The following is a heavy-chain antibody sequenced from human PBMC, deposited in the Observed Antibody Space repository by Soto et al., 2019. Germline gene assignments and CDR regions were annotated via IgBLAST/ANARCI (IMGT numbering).Heavy chain of an antibody. J-gene: IGHJ6*02. D-gene: IGHD6-19*01. CDR3: ARVYSSGRPFYYGTDF. CDR2: TYYTSKWYN. Sequence: TLSLTCAIFGDSLSSNSAIWNWFRQSPSRGLEWLGRTYYTSKWYNDYAVSVKSRISINPDTSKNQVSLQLNSVTPEDTAVYYCARVYSSGRPFYYGTDFRGQGT. V-gene: IGHV6-1*01. CDR1: GDSLSSNSAI.